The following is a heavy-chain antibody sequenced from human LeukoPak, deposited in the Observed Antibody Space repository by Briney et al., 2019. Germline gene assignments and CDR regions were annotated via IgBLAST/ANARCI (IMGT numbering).Heavy chain of an antibody. CDR3: TTDQPVQLERLQVLENWFDS. J-gene: IGHJ5*01. D-gene: IGHD1-1*01. Sequence: GGSLRLSCAASGFTFSNAWMSWVRQAPGKGLEWVGRIKSKTDGGTTDYAAPVKGRFTISRDDSKNTLYLQMNSLKTEDTAVYYCTTDQPVQLERLQVLENWFDSWGQGTLVTVSS. CDR2: IKSKTDGGTT. V-gene: IGHV3-15*01. CDR1: GFTFSNAW.